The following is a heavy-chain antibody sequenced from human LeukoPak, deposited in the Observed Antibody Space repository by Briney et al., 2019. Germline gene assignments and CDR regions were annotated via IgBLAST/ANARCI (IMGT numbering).Heavy chain of an antibody. Sequence: PSETLSLTCTVSGGSLSDYYWSWIRQPPGKGLEWIGYIYYSGSTNYNPPLKSRVTISVDTSKNQFSLKVSSVTAADTAVYYCARHTAEKYNWFDRWGQGTLVTVSS. D-gene: IGHD5-24*01. CDR1: GGSLSDYY. CDR2: IYYSGST. J-gene: IGHJ5*02. V-gene: IGHV4-59*08. CDR3: ARHTAEKYNWFDR.